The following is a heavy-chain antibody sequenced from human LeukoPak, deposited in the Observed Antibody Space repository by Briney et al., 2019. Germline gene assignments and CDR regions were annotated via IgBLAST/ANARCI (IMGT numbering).Heavy chain of an antibody. CDR1: GFTFSSYE. CDR2: ISSSGSTI. Sequence: GGSLRLSCAASGFTFSSYEMNWVRQAPGKGLEWVSYISSSGSTIYYADSVKGRFTISRDNAKNSLYLQMNSLRAEDTAVYYCTRGSSWEDFFYYSMDVWGKGTTVTVSS. D-gene: IGHD6-13*01. J-gene: IGHJ6*03. V-gene: IGHV3-48*03. CDR3: TRGSSWEDFFYYSMDV.